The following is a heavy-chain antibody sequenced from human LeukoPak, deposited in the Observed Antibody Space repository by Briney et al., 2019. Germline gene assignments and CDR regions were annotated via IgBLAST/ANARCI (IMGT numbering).Heavy chain of an antibody. J-gene: IGHJ2*01. D-gene: IGHD5-24*01. Sequence: SETLSLTCTVSGGSISSYYWSWIRQPPGKGLEWIGYIYYSGSTNYNPSLKSRVTISVDTSKNQFSLKLRSVTAADTAVYYCAREKMATITTRAWHFDPWGRGTLVTVSS. CDR1: GGSISSYY. CDR3: AREKMATITTRAWHFDP. V-gene: IGHV4-59*01. CDR2: IYYSGST.